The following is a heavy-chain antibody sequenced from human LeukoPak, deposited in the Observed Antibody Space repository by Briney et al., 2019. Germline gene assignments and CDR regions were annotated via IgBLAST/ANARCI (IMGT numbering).Heavy chain of an antibody. CDR3: ARGVVVAGTHFDY. J-gene: IGHJ4*02. Sequence: PSETLSLTCTVSNYSIRSNYYWGWIRQPPGKGLEWIGSIYHSGSTYYNPSLKSRVTISVDTSNNQFSLRLSSVTAADTAVYYCARGVVVAGTHFDYWGQGTLVTVSS. V-gene: IGHV4-38-2*02. CDR1: NYSIRSNYY. CDR2: IYHSGST. D-gene: IGHD1-7*01.